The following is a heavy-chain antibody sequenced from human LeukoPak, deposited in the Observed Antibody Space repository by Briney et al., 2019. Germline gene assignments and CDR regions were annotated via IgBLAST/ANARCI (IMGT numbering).Heavy chain of an antibody. Sequence: HGESLKISCKVSAYTFTNYWIAWVRQMPGKGLEWMGIIYPGDSETKYRPSFQGQVTISADRSLTTAYLQWSSLKDSDTALYYCARRSGRWSDFDSWGQGTLATVSS. CDR3: ARRSGRWSDFDS. V-gene: IGHV5-51*01. J-gene: IGHJ4*02. D-gene: IGHD6-25*01. CDR2: IYPGDSET. CDR1: AYTFTNYW.